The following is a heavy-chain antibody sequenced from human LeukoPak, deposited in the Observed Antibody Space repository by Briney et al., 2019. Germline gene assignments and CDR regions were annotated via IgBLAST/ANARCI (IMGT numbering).Heavy chain of an antibody. Sequence: PGGSLRLSFAAYGFTFSDYDMHWVRQATGKGLEWVTAIGTAGDTYYTGSVKGRFTISRENAKNSLYLQMNSLRAGDTAVYYCARVAKERVGGVYYFDYWGQGTLVTVSS. D-gene: IGHD1-1*01. CDR3: ARVAKERVGGVYYFDY. CDR1: GFTFSDYD. V-gene: IGHV3-13*01. CDR2: IGTAGDT. J-gene: IGHJ4*02.